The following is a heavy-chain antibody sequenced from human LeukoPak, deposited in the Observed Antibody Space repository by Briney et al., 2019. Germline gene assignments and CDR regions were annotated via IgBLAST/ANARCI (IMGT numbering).Heavy chain of an antibody. J-gene: IGHJ4*02. CDR1: GYTFTGYY. Sequence: ASVKVSCKASGYTFTGYYMHWVRQAPGQGLEWMGWINPNSGGTNYAQKFQGRVTMTRDTSLSTAYTELSRVRSDDTAVYYCARGGYSYGPRGDYFDYWGQGTLVTVSS. CDR2: INPNSGGT. V-gene: IGHV1-2*02. D-gene: IGHD5-18*01. CDR3: ARGGYSYGPRGDYFDY.